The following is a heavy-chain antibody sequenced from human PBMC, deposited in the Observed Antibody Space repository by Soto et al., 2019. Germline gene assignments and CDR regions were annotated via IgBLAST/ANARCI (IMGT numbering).Heavy chain of an antibody. CDR3: ARANLGVIASLTFGMDV. CDR1: GGSISSYY. J-gene: IGHJ6*02. V-gene: IGHV4-59*01. Sequence: SETLSLTCTVSGGSISSYYWSWIRQPPGKGLEWIGYIYCSGSTNYNPSLKSRVTISVDTSKNQFSLKLSSVTAADTAVYYCARANLGVIASLTFGMDVWGQGTTVTVSS. CDR2: IYCSGST. D-gene: IGHD3-10*01.